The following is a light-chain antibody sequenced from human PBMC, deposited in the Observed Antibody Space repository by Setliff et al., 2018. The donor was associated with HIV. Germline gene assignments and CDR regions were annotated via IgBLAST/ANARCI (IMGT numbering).Light chain of an antibody. Sequence: QSALTQPASVSGSPGQSITISCTGTSSDVGGYNYVSWYQQHPGKAPKLIIYEVTSRPSGVSYRFSGSESGNTASLTISGLQAEDEADYYCSSFTTTNALDVFGTGTKVTVL. CDR1: SSDVGGYNY. V-gene: IGLV2-14*01. J-gene: IGLJ1*01. CDR2: EVT. CDR3: SSFTTTNALDV.